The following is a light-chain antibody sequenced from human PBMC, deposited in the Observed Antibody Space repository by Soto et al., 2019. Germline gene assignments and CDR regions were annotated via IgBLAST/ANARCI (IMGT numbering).Light chain of an antibody. Sequence: EIVMTQSPGTLSVSPGERATLSCRASQSVTINLAWYQQKAGQAPRLLIYGASTRATGIPARFSGSGSGTEFTLTISSLQSEDFGVYYCQQYNNWPPITFGQGTRVDIK. CDR3: QQYNNWPPIT. CDR1: QSVTIN. J-gene: IGKJ5*01. CDR2: GAS. V-gene: IGKV3-15*01.